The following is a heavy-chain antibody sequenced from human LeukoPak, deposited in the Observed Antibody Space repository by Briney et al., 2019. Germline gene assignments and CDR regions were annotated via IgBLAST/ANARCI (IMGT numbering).Heavy chain of an antibody. CDR3: AKEHTSTTGRHFDY. V-gene: IGHV4-4*07. J-gene: IGHJ4*02. CDR1: GVSLTDYY. Sequence: SETLSLTCSVSGVSLTDYYWTWIRQPAGKGLEWIGRIYASGSTNYDPSLRSRVTISIDTSKNQFSLNLASVTAADTGVYYCAKEHTSTTGRHFDYWGQGILVTVS. D-gene: IGHD2-2*01. CDR2: IYASGST.